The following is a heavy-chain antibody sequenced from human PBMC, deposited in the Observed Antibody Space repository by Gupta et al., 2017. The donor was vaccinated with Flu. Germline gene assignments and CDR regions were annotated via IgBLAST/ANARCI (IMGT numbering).Heavy chain of an antibody. CDR1: GFTFGDYA. CDR3: TRERPPLERFDY. Sequence: EVQLVESGGDLVQPGRSLRLSCSVSGFTFGDYALSWVRQAPGKGLEWVCFIRSKAYSGTAVYAASVKGRFTISRDDFQSVAYLQMNSLKTEDTGVYFCTRERPPLERFDYWGQGTLVTVSS. J-gene: IGHJ4*02. D-gene: IGHD1-1*01. CDR2: IRSKAYSGTA. V-gene: IGHV3-49*04.